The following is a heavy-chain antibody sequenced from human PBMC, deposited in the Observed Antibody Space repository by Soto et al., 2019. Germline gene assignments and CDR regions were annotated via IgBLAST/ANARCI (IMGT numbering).Heavy chain of an antibody. V-gene: IGHV3-33*01. Sequence: GGSLRLSCAASGFTFSSYGMHWVRQAPGKGLEWVAVIWYDGSNKYYADSVKGRFTISRDNSKNTLYLQMNSLRAEDTAVYYCARDPSDSSRWFNWFDPWGQGTLVTVSS. D-gene: IGHD6-13*01. J-gene: IGHJ5*02. CDR2: IWYDGSNK. CDR3: ARDPSDSSRWFNWFDP. CDR1: GFTFSSYG.